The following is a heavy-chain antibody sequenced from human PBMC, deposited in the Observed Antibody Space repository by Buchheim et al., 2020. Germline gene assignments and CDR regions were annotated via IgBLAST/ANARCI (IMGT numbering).Heavy chain of an antibody. CDR1: GYTFTSYH. D-gene: IGHD2-2*01. V-gene: IGHV1-46*01. J-gene: IGHJ6*02. Sequence: QVQLVQSGAEVKKPGASVKISCKTSGYTFTSYHIHWVRQAPGQGLEWMGIIKTGGGTIFLAEKFQGRLTLTRDTSTGTASMELNSLRSEDTAVYYCARDQLPEDIVVVPAAQRYGMDVWGQGTT. CDR2: IKTGGGTI. CDR3: ARDQLPEDIVVVPAAQRYGMDV.